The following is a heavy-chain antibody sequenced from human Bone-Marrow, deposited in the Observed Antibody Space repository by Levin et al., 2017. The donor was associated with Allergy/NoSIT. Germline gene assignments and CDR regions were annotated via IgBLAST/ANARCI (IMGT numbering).Heavy chain of an antibody. V-gene: IGHV4-59*01. CDR2: IYYSGST. CDR3: ARVYYYGSGTGFGMDV. Sequence: SQTLSLTCTVSGGSISSYYWSWIRQPPGKGLEWIGYIYYSGSTNYNPSLKSRVTISVDTSKNQFSLKLSSVTAADTAVYYCARVYYYGSGTGFGMDVWGQGTTVTVSS. D-gene: IGHD3-10*01. J-gene: IGHJ6*02. CDR1: GGSISSYY.